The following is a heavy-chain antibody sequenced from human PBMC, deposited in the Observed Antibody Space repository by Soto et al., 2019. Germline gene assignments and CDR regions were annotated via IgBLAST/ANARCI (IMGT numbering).Heavy chain of an antibody. J-gene: IGHJ4*02. CDR2: ISSNGRRT. D-gene: IGHD2-8*01. V-gene: IGHV3-64*01. CDR3: ARERCTNGVCYAPSDY. CDR1: GFTFSTYA. Sequence: EVQLVESGGGLVQPGGSLRLSCATSGFTFSTYAMHWVRQAPGKGLEYVSDISSNGRRTYYANSVKGRFTISRDNSKNTLYLQMDSLRAEDMAVHYCARERCTNGVCYAPSDYWGQGTLVTVSS.